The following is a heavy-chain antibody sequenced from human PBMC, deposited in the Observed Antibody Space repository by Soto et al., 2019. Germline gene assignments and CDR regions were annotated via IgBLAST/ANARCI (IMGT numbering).Heavy chain of an antibody. D-gene: IGHD3-9*01. CDR3: ATLSPRDDILTGYPYY. CDR1: GYTLTGLS. J-gene: IGHJ4*02. V-gene: IGHV1-24*01. CDR2: FDPEDGET. Sequence: GASVKVSCKVSGYTLTGLSMHWVRRAPGEGLEWMGGFDPEDGETIYAQKFQGRVTMTEDTSTDTAYMELSSLRSEDTAVYYCATLSPRDDILTGYPYYWAQGTLVTVSS.